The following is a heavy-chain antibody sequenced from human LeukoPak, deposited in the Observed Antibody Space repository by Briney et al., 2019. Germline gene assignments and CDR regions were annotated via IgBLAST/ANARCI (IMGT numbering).Heavy chain of an antibody. CDR3: ARRRLRYFDWALDY. V-gene: IGHV4-59*01. J-gene: IGHJ4*02. CDR2: IYYSGST. CDR1: GGSISSYY. D-gene: IGHD3-9*01. Sequence: SETLSLTCTVSGGSISSYYWSWIRQPPAKGLAWIGYIYYSGSTNYNPSLKSRVTISVDTPKNQFSLKLSSVTAADTAVYYCARRRLRYFDWALDYWGQGTLVTVSS.